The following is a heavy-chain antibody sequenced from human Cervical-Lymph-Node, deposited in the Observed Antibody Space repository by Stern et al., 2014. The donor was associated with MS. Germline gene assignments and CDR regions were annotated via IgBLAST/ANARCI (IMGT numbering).Heavy chain of an antibody. V-gene: IGHV1-2*02. CDR1: GYIFTDYY. J-gene: IGHJ4*01. Sequence: VQLVESGAEAGAPGASMKVSCKASGYIFTDYYLHWVRQAPGQGLEWLGWINPNSGGTNYAQNFQGRVTMTRDTSISTAYMELRWLGSADTAVYYCARGSGTAYDLRGDYWGQGTLVTVSS. CDR2: INPNSGGT. D-gene: IGHD3-3*01. CDR3: ARGSGTAYDLRGDY.